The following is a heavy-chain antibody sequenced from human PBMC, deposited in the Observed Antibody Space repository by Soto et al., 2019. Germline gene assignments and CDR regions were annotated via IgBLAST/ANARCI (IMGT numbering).Heavy chain of an antibody. CDR3: ATFVGATTVTRGSPRDY. CDR2: INPSGSI. D-gene: IGHD4-4*01. CDR1: GGSFSGYH. Sequence: VQLQQCGAGLLKPSEPLSLTCAVYGGSFSGYHWRWFRQPPGKGLEWSGDINPSGSINYNPALKSRVTISVDTSKNQFGLHLSFVAAADTAVYYCATFVGATTVTRGSPRDYWGQGTLVTVSS. J-gene: IGHJ4*02. V-gene: IGHV4-34*01.